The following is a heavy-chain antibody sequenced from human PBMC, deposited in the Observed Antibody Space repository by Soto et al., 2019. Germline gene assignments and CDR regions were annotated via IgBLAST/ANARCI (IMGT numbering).Heavy chain of an antibody. Sequence: EVPLLESGGGLVQPGGSLRLSCAASGFTFSSYAMKWVRQAPGKGLEWVSMIGESGTPTYYAASVKGRFTIARDNSGNTLFLERYSLGAEDTAVYYCARYIPGVRYYGMDVWGQGTTVTVSS. CDR2: IGESGTPT. CDR3: ARYIPGVRYYGMDV. V-gene: IGHV3-23*01. CDR1: GFTFSSYA. D-gene: IGHD2-2*01. J-gene: IGHJ6*02.